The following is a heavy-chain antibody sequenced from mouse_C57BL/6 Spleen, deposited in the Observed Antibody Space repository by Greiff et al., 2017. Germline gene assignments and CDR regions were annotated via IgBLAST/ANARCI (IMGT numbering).Heavy chain of an antibody. J-gene: IGHJ4*01. CDR2: IDPSDSYT. V-gene: IGHV1-69*01. CDR3: ARSRTCYAMDY. Sequence: QVQLQQPGAELVMPGASVKLSCKASVYTFTSYWMHWVKQRPGQGLEWIGEIDPSDSYTNYNQKFKGKSTLTVDKSSSTAYMQLSSLTSEDSAVYYCARSRTCYAMDYWGQGTSVTVSS. CDR1: VYTFTSYW.